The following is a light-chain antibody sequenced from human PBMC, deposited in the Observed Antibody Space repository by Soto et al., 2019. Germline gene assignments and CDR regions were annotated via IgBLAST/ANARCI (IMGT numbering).Light chain of an antibody. Sequence: EIVLTKSPGTLSLSPGERATLSCRASQSVSSNYLAWYQQKPGQAPRLLIYGASHRATGLPDRFSVSGSGTDFTLTISRLEPEDFAVYYCQQYGSSGTFGQGTKVDIK. CDR3: QQYGSSGT. J-gene: IGKJ1*01. CDR2: GAS. V-gene: IGKV3-20*01. CDR1: QSVSSNY.